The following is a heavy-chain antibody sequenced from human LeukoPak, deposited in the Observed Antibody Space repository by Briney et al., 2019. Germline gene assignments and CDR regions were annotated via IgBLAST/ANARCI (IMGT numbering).Heavy chain of an antibody. V-gene: IGHV3-23*01. CDR2: ISGSGGTT. CDR3: AKGGLVNWFDP. D-gene: IGHD2-8*02. CDR1: GFTFNNYA. Sequence: GGSLRLSCAASGFTFNNYAMSWVRQAPGKGLEWVSAISGSGGTTYYADSVKGRFTFSRDNSKNTLYLQMNSLRAEDTAVYYCAKGGLVNWFDPWGQGTLVTVSS. J-gene: IGHJ5*02.